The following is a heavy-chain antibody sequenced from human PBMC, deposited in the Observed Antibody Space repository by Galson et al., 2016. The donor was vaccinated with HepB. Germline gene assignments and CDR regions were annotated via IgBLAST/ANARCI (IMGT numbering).Heavy chain of an antibody. J-gene: IGHJ5*02. V-gene: IGHV5-51*01. D-gene: IGHD2-21*01. Sequence: QSGAEVKKPGESLKISCKGSGYRFTSYWIGWVRQMPGKGLEWMGNIYPGDSHTRYSPSLQGQVTISADKSINNAKNSLHLQMSLLRAEGTAVYYCARPHIDGYMLDLWGQGTLVSVSS. CDR2: IYPGDSHT. CDR1: GYRFTSYW. CDR3: ARPHIDGYMLDL.